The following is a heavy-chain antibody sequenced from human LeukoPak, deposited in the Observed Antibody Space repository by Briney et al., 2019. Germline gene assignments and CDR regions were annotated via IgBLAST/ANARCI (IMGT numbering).Heavy chain of an antibody. V-gene: IGHV5-51*01. CDR2: IYPRDSDT. J-gene: IGHJ4*02. CDR3: ARRDGSGWYDVDY. Sequence: HGESLKISCKGSGYSFTSYWIGWVRQMPGKGLEWMGDIYPRDSDTRYSPSFQGQVTISADKSISTAYLQWTSLKASDTALYYCARRDGSGWYDVDYWGQGTLVTVSS. CDR1: GYSFTSYW. D-gene: IGHD6-19*01.